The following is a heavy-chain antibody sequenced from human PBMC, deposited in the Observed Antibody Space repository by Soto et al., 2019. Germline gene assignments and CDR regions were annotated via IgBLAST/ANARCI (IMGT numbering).Heavy chain of an antibody. D-gene: IGHD4-17*01. CDR2: ISYDGSNK. J-gene: IGHJ4*02. V-gene: IGHV3-30*04. CDR3: ARVVDLDYGDYLLGGEYY. Sequence: GGSLRLSCAASGFTFSSYAMHWVRQAPGKGLEWVAVISYDGSNKYYADSVKGRFTISRGNSKNTLYLQMNSLRAEDTAVYYCARVVDLDYGDYLLGGEYYWGQGTLVTVSS. CDR1: GFTFSSYA.